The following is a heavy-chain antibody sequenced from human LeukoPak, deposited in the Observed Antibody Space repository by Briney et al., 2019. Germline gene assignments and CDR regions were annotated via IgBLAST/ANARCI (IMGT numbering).Heavy chain of an antibody. CDR2: ITPFNGNT. CDR3: AITNVPAGAFDI. Sequence: ASVKVSCKASGYTFTYRYLHWVRQAPGQALEWMGWITPFNGNTNYAQKFQDRVTITRDRSMSTAYMELSSLRSEDTAMYYCAITNVPAGAFDIWGQGTKVTVSS. D-gene: IGHD1-14*01. J-gene: IGHJ3*02. CDR1: GYTFTYRY. V-gene: IGHV1-45*02.